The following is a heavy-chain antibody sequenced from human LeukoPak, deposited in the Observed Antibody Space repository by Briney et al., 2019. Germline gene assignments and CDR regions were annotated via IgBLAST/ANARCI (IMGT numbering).Heavy chain of an antibody. J-gene: IGHJ4*02. CDR1: GGSVTSGTYY. CDR3: ASPGPDYGDYAYAY. CDR2: IYYTGTT. V-gene: IGHV4-61*01. D-gene: IGHD4-17*01. Sequence: SETLSLTCSVSGGSVTSGTYYWTWIRQSAGKGLEWIGYIYYTGTTNYNPSLKSRVTISLDTSKNQFSLRVSSVTAADTGTYYCASPGPDYGDYAYAYWGQGSLVAASS.